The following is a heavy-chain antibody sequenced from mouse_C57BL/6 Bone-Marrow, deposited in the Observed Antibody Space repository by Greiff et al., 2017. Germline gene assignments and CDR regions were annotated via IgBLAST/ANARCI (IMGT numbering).Heavy chain of an antibody. CDR3: ARAPWYFDV. CDR1: GYAFSSSW. CDR2: IYPGDGDT. J-gene: IGHJ1*03. Sequence: QVQLQQSGPELVKPGASVKISCKASGYAFSSSWMNWVKQRPGKGLEWIGRIYPGDGDTNYNGKFKGKATLTADKSSSTAYMQLSSLTSEYSAVYFCARAPWYFDVWGTGTTVTVSS. V-gene: IGHV1-82*01.